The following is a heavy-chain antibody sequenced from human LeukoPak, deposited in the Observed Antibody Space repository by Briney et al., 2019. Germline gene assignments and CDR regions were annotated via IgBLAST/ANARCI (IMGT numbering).Heavy chain of an antibody. V-gene: IGHV4-34*01. CDR3: ARDLYSGYGGYFDS. CDR2: INHSGST. CDR1: GGSFSGYY. D-gene: IGHD5-12*01. Sequence: SETLSLTCAVYGGSFSGYYWSWIRQPPGKGLEWIGEINHSGSTNYNPSLKSRVTISVGTSKNQFSLKLSSVTAADTAVYFCARDLYSGYGGYFDSWGQGTLVTVSS. J-gene: IGHJ4*02.